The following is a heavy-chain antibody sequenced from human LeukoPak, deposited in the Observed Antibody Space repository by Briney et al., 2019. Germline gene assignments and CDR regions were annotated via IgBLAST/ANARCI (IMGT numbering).Heavy chain of an antibody. CDR2: ISAYSGNT. Sequence: ASVKVSCKASGYTFTSYGISWVRQAPGQGLEWMGWISAYSGNTNYAQKLQGRVTMTTDTSTSTAYMELRSLRSDDTAVYYCARVTAMVNYFDYWGQGTLVTVSS. D-gene: IGHD5-18*01. V-gene: IGHV1-18*01. J-gene: IGHJ4*02. CDR3: ARVTAMVNYFDY. CDR1: GYTFTSYG.